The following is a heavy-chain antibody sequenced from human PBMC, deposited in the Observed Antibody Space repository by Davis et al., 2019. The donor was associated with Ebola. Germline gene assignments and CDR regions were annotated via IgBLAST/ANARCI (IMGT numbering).Heavy chain of an antibody. CDR3: AKRGDSSGWDHFDY. Sequence: GESLKISCAASGFTFSSYGMHWVRQAPGKGLEWVAVIWYDGSNKYYADSVKGRFTISRDNSKNTLYLQMNSLRAEDTAVYYCAKRGDSSGWDHFDYWGQGTLVTVSS. V-gene: IGHV3-33*06. D-gene: IGHD6-19*01. CDR2: IWYDGSNK. CDR1: GFTFSSYG. J-gene: IGHJ4*02.